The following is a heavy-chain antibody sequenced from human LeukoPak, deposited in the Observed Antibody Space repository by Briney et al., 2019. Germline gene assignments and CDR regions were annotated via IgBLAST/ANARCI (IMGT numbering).Heavy chain of an antibody. CDR2: INPDRGGT. D-gene: IGHD6-25*01. J-gene: IGHJ4*02. V-gene: IGHV1-2*02. Sequence: ASVKVSCKAPGNTFAGHNIHWMRQAPGQGLELMGWINPDRGGTDYARQFQGRVTMTSDTSIRAAYMELSSLVSEDSAVYYCAISIQAAAIPAFDYWGQGTLVTVSS. CDR1: GNTFAGHN. CDR3: AISIQAAAIPAFDY.